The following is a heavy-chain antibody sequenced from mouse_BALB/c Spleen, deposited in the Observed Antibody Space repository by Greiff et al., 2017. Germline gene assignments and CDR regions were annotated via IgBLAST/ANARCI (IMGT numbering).Heavy chain of an antibody. CDR3: ARVPRATGGYAMDY. V-gene: IGHV2-6-7*01. Sequence: VQVVESGPGLVAPSQSLSITCTVSGFSLTGYGVNWVRQPPGKGLEWLGMIWGDGSTDYNSALKSRLSISKDNSKSQVFLKMNSLQTDDTARYYCARVPRATGGYAMDYWGQGTSVTVSS. CDR2: IWGDGST. CDR1: GFSLTGYG. J-gene: IGHJ4*01. D-gene: IGHD3-1*01.